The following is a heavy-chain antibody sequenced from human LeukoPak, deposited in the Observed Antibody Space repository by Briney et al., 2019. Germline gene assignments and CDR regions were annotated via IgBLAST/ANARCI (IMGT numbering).Heavy chain of an antibody. D-gene: IGHD3-22*01. J-gene: IGHJ4*02. V-gene: IGHV4-59*08. CDR3: ARHYYDSSGYSEGFDY. CDR1: GGSISSYY. CDR2: IYYSGSN. Sequence: PSEALSLTCTGSGGSISSYYWSWIRQPPGKGLEWMGYIYYSGSNNYNPSLKSRVTISVDTSKNQFSLKLSSVPAADTAVYYCARHYYDSSGYSEGFDYWGQGTLVTVSS.